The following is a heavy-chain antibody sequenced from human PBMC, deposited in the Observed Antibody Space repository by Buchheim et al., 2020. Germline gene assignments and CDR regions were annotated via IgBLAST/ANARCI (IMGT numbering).Heavy chain of an antibody. CDR3: ARVPAAAGYYYYGMDV. J-gene: IGHJ6*02. CDR1: CGSISSGDYY. CDR2: IYYSGST. Sequence: QVQLQESGPGLVKPSQTLSLTCTVSCGSISSGDYYWSWIRQPPGKGLEWIGYIYYSGSTYYNPSLKSRLTISVDTSKNHFSLKLSSVTAADTAVYYCARVPAAAGYYYYGMDVWGQGTT. V-gene: IGHV4-30-4*01. D-gene: IGHD6-13*01.